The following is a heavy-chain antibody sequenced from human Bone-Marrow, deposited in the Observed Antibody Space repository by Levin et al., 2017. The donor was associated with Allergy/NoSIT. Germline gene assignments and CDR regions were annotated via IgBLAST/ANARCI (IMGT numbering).Heavy chain of an antibody. D-gene: IGHD5-12*01. CDR2: ISSSGSTI. J-gene: IGHJ4*02. V-gene: IGHV3-48*03. Sequence: GGSLRLSCAASGFTFSSYEMNWVRQAPGKGLEWVSYISSSGSTIYYADSVKGRFTISRDNAKNSLYLQMNSLRAEDTAVYYCARDYLARPSGYDYIWEADLVGFDYWGQGTLVTVSS. CDR1: GFTFSSYE. CDR3: ARDYLARPSGYDYIWEADLVGFDY.